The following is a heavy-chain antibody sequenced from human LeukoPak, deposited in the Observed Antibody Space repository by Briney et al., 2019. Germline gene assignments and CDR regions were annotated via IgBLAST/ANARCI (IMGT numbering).Heavy chain of an antibody. CDR2: IYTSGST. V-gene: IGHV4-4*07. J-gene: IGHJ6*02. CDR1: GVSISSYY. Sequence: SETLSLTCSVSGVSISSYYWSWVRQPAGKGLEWIGRIYTSGSTNYNPSLKSRVTMSVDTSKNPFSLKLSSVTAADTAVYYCARNSGSYSVHYGMDVWGQGTTVTVS. D-gene: IGHD1-26*01. CDR3: ARNSGSYSVHYGMDV.